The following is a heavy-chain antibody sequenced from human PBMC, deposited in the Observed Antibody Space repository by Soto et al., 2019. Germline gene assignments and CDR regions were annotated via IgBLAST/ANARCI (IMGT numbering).Heavy chain of an antibody. D-gene: IGHD4-17*01. Sequence: QVQLVESGGGVVPPGRSLRLSCAASGFTFSSYGMHWVRQAPGKGLEWVAVISYDGSNKYYADSVKGRFTISRDNSKNTLYLQMNSMRAEDTAVYYCAKAPTTTVTTFMHYGMDVWVQGTTVTVSS. J-gene: IGHJ6*02. CDR3: AKAPTTTVTTFMHYGMDV. CDR2: ISYDGSNK. CDR1: GFTFSSYG. V-gene: IGHV3-30*18.